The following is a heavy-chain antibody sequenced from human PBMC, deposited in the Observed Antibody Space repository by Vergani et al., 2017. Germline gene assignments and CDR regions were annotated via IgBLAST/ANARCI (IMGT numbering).Heavy chain of an antibody. CDR2: IIPIFGTA. CDR3: ARGGSSDNYYYYYMDV. D-gene: IGHD6-13*01. J-gene: IGHJ6*03. CDR1: GYTFTSYG. V-gene: IGHV1-69*13. Sequence: QVQLVQSGAEVKKPGASVKVSCKASGYTFTSYGISWVRQAPGQGLEWMGWIIPIFGTANYAQKFQGRVTITADESTSTAYMELSSLRSEDTAVYYCARGGSSDNYYYYYMDVWGKGTTVTVSS.